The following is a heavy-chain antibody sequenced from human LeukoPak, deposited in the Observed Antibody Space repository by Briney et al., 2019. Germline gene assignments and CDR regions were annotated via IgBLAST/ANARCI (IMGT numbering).Heavy chain of an antibody. CDR3: ARPLYYVVAFDI. J-gene: IGHJ3*02. CDR2: IYYSGST. CDR1: GGSISSSSYY. Sequence: SETLSLTCTVSGGSISSSSYYWGWIRQPPGKGLEWIGSIYYSGSTYYNLSLKSRVTISVDTSKNQFSLKLSSVTAADTAVYYCARPLYYVVAFDIWGQGTMVTVSS. D-gene: IGHD3-16*01. V-gene: IGHV4-39*01.